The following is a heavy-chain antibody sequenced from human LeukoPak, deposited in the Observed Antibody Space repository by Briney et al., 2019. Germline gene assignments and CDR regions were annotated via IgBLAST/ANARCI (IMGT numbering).Heavy chain of an antibody. CDR3: ARSRLEPGLSYNWFDP. CDR1: GGSISSSSYY. J-gene: IGHJ5*02. V-gene: IGHV4-39*07. D-gene: IGHD1-1*01. Sequence: SETLSLTCTVSGGSISSSSYYWGWIRQPPGKGLEWIGSIYYSGSTYYNPSLKSRVTISVDTSKNQFSLKLSSVTAADTAVYYCARSRLEPGLSYNWFDPWGQGTLVTVSS. CDR2: IYYSGST.